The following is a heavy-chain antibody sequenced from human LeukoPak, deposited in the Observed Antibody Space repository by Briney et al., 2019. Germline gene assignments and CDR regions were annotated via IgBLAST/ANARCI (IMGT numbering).Heavy chain of an antibody. J-gene: IGHJ5*02. CDR3: TRHNYDSSGYYPNWFDP. CDR2: IISKANSYAT. V-gene: IGHV3-73*01. CDR1: GFTFSGSA. Sequence: GGSLRLSCAASGFTFSGSAMHWVRQASGKGLEWVGRIISKANSYATAYAASVKGRFTISRDDSKNTAYLQMNSLKTEDTAVYYCTRHNYDSSGYYPNWFDPWGQGTLVTVSS. D-gene: IGHD3-22*01.